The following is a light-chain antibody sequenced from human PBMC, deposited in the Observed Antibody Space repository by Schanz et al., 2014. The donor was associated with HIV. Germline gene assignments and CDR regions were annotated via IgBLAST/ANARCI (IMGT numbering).Light chain of an antibody. CDR3: MQALQTPLT. V-gene: IGKV2-28*01. J-gene: IGKJ4*01. CDR2: LGS. CDR1: QSLLNSTGYDY. Sequence: TLAPVSLSVTPGEPASISCRSSQSLLNSTGYDYLNWYLQKPGQSPQLLIFLGSNRASGVPDSFSGSGSGTDFTLKISRVEAEDVGVYYCMQALQTPLTFGGGTKVEIK.